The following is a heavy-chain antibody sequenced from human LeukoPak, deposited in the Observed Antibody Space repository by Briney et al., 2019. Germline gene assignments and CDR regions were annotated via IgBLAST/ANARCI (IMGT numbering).Heavy chain of an antibody. Sequence: GESLKISCAASGFTFRTYAMHWVRQAPGKGLEWVAFIWPDGSKKFYADSVKGRFTISRDNSNHTLYLQMNSLRPEDTALYFCAKISSGAEPNFDYWGQGILLTVSS. CDR3: AKISSGAEPNFDY. J-gene: IGHJ4*02. D-gene: IGHD1-14*01. CDR2: IWPDGSKK. CDR1: GFTFRTYA. V-gene: IGHV3-30*02.